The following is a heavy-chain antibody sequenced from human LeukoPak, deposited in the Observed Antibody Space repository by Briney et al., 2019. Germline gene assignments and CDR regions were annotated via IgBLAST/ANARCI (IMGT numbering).Heavy chain of an antibody. D-gene: IGHD6-19*01. CDR3: ARPGESSGWYFHY. V-gene: IGHV5-51*01. CDR2: IYPGDSDT. J-gene: IGHJ4*02. CDR1: GYTFTDYW. Sequence: GESLEISCYGSGYTFTDYWIVWVRQKPGKGLEWMGIIYPGDSDTRYSPSFQGQVTISADKSINTAYLEWSSLKASDTAMYYCARPGESSGWYFHYWGQGTLVTVSS.